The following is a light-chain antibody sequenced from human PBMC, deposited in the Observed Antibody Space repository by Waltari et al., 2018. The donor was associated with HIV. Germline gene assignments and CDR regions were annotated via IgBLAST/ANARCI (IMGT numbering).Light chain of an antibody. V-gene: IGKV3-11*01. J-gene: IGKJ5*01. CDR3: QQRSNWPPIT. CDR1: QSVGRY. CDR2: AAS. Sequence: VLTQSPATLSVSPGETVTLSCRASQSVGRYLAWYQQKPGQPPRLLIHAASNSATGIPPRFSGLGSGTDFSLTISSLEREDVAVYFCQQRSNWPPITFGQGTRLEIK.